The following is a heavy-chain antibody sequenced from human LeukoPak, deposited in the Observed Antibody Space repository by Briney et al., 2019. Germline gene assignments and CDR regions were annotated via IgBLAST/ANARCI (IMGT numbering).Heavy chain of an antibody. Sequence: SETLSLTCAVYGGSFSGYYRSWIRHPPGKGLELIGEINHSGSTNYNPSLKSRVTISVDTSKNQFSLKLSSVTAADTAVYYCARELRFLEWLFAWFDPWGQGTLVTVSS. CDR1: GGSFSGYY. CDR3: ARELRFLEWLFAWFDP. J-gene: IGHJ5*02. V-gene: IGHV4-34*01. D-gene: IGHD3-3*01. CDR2: INHSGST.